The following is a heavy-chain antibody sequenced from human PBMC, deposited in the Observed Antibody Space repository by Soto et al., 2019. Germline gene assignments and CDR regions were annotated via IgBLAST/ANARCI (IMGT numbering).Heavy chain of an antibody. CDR3: AVGTGTTKAAFDI. CDR1: GGSISSGGYS. V-gene: IGHV4-30-2*01. Sequence: SETLSLTCAVSGGSISSGGYSWSWIRQPPGKGLEGIGYIYHSGSIYYNPSLKSRVTISVDRSKNQFSLKLSSVTAADMAVYYCAVGTGTTKAAFDIWGQGTMVTVSS. J-gene: IGHJ3*02. D-gene: IGHD1-1*01. CDR2: IYHSGSI.